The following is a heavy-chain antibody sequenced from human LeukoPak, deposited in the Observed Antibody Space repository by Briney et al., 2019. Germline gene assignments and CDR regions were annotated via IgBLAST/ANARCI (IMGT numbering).Heavy chain of an antibody. CDR3: ARASYCSGGSCYSGY. D-gene: IGHD2-15*01. Sequence: GGSLRLSCAASGLTFDDYAMHWVRQAPGKGLEWVSGISWNSGSIGYADSVKGRFTISRDNAKNSLYLQMNSLRAEDTAVYYCARASYCSGGSCYSGYWGQGTLVTVSS. CDR2: ISWNSGSI. J-gene: IGHJ4*02. V-gene: IGHV3-9*01. CDR1: GLTFDDYA.